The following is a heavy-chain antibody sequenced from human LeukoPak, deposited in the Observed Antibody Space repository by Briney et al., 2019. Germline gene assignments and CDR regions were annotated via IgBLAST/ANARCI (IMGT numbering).Heavy chain of an antibody. Sequence: GGSLRLSCAASGFTFSSYWMAWVRQAPGKGLEWVANMKHDGSEKYYADSVKGRFTISRDNAKNSLHLQMNSLRAEDTALYYCARDNRGLFDYWGQGTLVPVSS. CDR2: MKHDGSEK. D-gene: IGHD2/OR15-2a*01. CDR1: GFTFSSYW. J-gene: IGHJ4*02. CDR3: ARDNRGLFDY. V-gene: IGHV3-7*03.